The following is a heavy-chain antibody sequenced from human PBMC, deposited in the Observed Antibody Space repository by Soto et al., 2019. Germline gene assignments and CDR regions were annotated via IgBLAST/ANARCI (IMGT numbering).Heavy chain of an antibody. CDR2: ISYDGSNK. CDR3: AKLYPAGTETYLAGFDC. J-gene: IGHJ4*02. V-gene: IGHV3-30*18. Sequence: PGGSLRLSCAASGFTFSSYGMHWVRQAPGKGLEWVALISYDGSNKYYADPVKGRFTISRDNSKNTVYLQMNSLRVEDTAVYYCAKLYPAGTETYLAGFDCWGQGTLVTVSS. CDR1: GFTFSSYG.